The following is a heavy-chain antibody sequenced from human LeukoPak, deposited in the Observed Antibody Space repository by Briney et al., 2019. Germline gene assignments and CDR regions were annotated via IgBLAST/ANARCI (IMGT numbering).Heavy chain of an antibody. CDR2: ISFSGSPT. D-gene: IGHD5-24*01. CDR3: ARALATTSDY. Sequence: PGGSLRLSCAASGFTFSDYYMSWIRQAPGKGLEWVSYISFSGSPTQYADSVKGRFTISRDNAKNSLYLQMNSLRDEDTAVYYCARALATTSDYWGQGTLVTVSS. J-gene: IGHJ4*02. CDR1: GFTFSDYY. V-gene: IGHV3-11*01.